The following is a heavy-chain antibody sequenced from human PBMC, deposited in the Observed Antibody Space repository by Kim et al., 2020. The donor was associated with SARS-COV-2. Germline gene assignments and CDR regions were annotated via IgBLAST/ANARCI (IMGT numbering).Heavy chain of an antibody. J-gene: IGHJ6*02. Sequence: GGSLRLSCEGAGFDFDSFAITWVRQAPGKGLEGVSRITARDIFMYYADSIKGRFTTTRDNSKAYLHMRGLRGDDTAIYYCAKGLEPHAYWVAFDVWGQGTAVTVAS. CDR2: ITARDIFM. D-gene: IGHD3-16*01. CDR1: GFDFDSFA. CDR3: AKGLEPHAYWVAFDV. V-gene: IGHV3-23*01.